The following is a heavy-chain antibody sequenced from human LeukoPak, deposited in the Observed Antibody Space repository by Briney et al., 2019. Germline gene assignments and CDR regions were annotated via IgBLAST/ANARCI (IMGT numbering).Heavy chain of an antibody. CDR1: GASISSYY. Sequence: KPSETLSLTCTVSGASISSYYWSWIRQPPGKGLEWIGDIYYSGSIKYNPSLKSRVTMSVDTSKNQFSLKLSSVTAADTAIYYCARENPSGYYNRPIDYWGQGTLVIVSS. D-gene: IGHD3-22*01. CDR3: ARENPSGYYNRPIDY. V-gene: IGHV4-59*01. J-gene: IGHJ4*02. CDR2: IYYSGSI.